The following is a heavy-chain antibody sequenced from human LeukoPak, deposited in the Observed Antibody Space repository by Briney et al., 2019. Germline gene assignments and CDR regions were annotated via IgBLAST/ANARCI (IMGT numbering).Heavy chain of an antibody. J-gene: IGHJ4*02. CDR1: GGSFSIYY. CDR3: ARGDYGDYYNFDY. Sequence: PSETLSLTCTVSGGSFSIYYWNWIRQPAGKGLEWIGRIYTSGTTNYNPSLKSRVTISLDTSKNQFSLRLTSLTAADTAVYYCARGDYGDYYNFDYWGQGTLVTVSS. V-gene: IGHV4-4*07. CDR2: IYTSGTT. D-gene: IGHD4-17*01.